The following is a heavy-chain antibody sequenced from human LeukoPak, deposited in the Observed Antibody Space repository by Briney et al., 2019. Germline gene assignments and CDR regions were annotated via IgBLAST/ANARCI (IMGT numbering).Heavy chain of an antibody. CDR3: AKGQSGYCSGTTCHGAFDI. V-gene: IGHV3-23*01. CDR1: GFTFSSYA. D-gene: IGHD2-2*03. Sequence: PGGSLRLSCAASGFTFSSYAMNWVRQAPGKGLEWVSVISGTGTTTYYADSVKGRFAISRDNSKNTLYLQMNRLRVEDTAVYYCAKGQSGYCSGTTCHGAFDIWGQGTLVTVSS. CDR2: ISGTGTTT. J-gene: IGHJ3*02.